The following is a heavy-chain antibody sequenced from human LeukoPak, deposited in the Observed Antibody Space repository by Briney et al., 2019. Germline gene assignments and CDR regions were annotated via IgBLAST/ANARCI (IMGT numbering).Heavy chain of an antibody. D-gene: IGHD3-3*01. CDR2: IYYSGST. CDR1: GGSISSYY. V-gene: IGHV4-59*01. Sequence: PSETLSLTCTVSGGSISSYYWSWIRQPPGKGLEWIGYIYYSGSTNYNPSLKSRVTISVDTSKNQFSLKLSSVTAADTAVYYCARVVRFLEWLPPYYYMDVWGKGTTVTVSS. CDR3: ARVVRFLEWLPPYYYMDV. J-gene: IGHJ6*03.